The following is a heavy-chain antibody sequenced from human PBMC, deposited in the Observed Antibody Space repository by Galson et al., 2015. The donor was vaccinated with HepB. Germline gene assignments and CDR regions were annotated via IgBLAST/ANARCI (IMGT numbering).Heavy chain of an antibody. V-gene: IGHV1-69*13. Sequence: SVKVSCKASGGTFSSYAISWVRQAPGQGLKWMGGIIPIFGTANYAQKFQGRVTITADESTSTAYMELSSLRSEDTAVYYCARSVSSSGWYSSLDYWGQGTLVTVSS. CDR2: IIPIFGTA. D-gene: IGHD6-19*01. CDR1: GGTFSSYA. J-gene: IGHJ4*02. CDR3: ARSVSSSGWYSSLDY.